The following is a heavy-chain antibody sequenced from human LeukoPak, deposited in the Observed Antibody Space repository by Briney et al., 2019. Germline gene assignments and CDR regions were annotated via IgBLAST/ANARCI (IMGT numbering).Heavy chain of an antibody. V-gene: IGHV4-34*01. CDR3: ARGAVEMATITRTYDY. CDR2: INHSGST. J-gene: IGHJ4*02. CDR1: GGSFSGYY. Sequence: SETLSLTCAVYGGSFSGYYWSWIRQPPGKGLEWIGEINHSGSTNYNPSLKSRVTISVDTSKNQFSLKLSSVTAADTAVYYCARGAVEMATITRTYDYWGQGTLVTVSS. D-gene: IGHD5-12*01.